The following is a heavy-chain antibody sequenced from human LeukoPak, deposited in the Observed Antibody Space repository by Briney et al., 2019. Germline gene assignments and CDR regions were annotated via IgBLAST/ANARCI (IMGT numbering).Heavy chain of an antibody. CDR3: TTDFLYDSSYFDY. J-gene: IGHJ4*02. CDR2: IKSKTDGGTT. V-gene: IGHV3-15*01. CDR1: GFTFSNAC. Sequence: GGSLRLSCAASGFTFSNACMGWVRQAPGKGLEWVGRIKSKTDGGTTDYAAPVKGRFTISRDDSKKTRYLQMNSPNTEDTAVYYCTTDFLYDSSYFDYWGQGTLVTVSS. D-gene: IGHD3-22*01.